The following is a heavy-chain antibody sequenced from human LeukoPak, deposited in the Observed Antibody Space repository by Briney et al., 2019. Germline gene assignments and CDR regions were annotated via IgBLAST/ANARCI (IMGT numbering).Heavy chain of an antibody. Sequence: KSGGSLRLSCAASGFTLSTYSMNWVRQAPGKGLEWVSSISSSSSYIYYADSVKGRFTISRDNARNSLYLQMNSLRAEDTAVYYCARDRNMATRLWTPTDYWGQGTLVTVSS. CDR2: ISSSSSYI. J-gene: IGHJ4*02. CDR1: GFTLSTYS. CDR3: ARDRNMATRLWTPTDY. V-gene: IGHV3-21*01. D-gene: IGHD6-6*01.